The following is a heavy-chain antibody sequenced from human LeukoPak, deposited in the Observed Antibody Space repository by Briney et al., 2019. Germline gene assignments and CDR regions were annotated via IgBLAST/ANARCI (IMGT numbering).Heavy chain of an antibody. J-gene: IGHJ4*02. D-gene: IGHD4-23*01. Sequence: ASVKVSCKSSGYTFTGYYMHWVRQAPGQGLEWMGWINHNSGGTNYAQKFQGRVTMTRDTSISTAYMELSRLRSDDTAVYYCARVDYSVVTSFDYWGQGTLVTVSS. V-gene: IGHV1-2*02. CDR1: GYTFTGYY. CDR2: INHNSGGT. CDR3: ARVDYSVVTSFDY.